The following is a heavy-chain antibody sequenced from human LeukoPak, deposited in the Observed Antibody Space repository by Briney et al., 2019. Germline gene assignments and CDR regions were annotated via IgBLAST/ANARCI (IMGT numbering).Heavy chain of an antibody. Sequence: SVKVSCKASGFTFTSSAMQWVRQARGQRLEWIGWIVVGSGNTNYAQKFQERVTITRDMSTSTAYMELSSLRSEDTAVYYCAAKIGYCSSTSCYVGGMDDAFDIWGQGTTVTVSS. CDR3: AAKIGYCSSTSCYVGGMDDAFDI. V-gene: IGHV1-58*02. J-gene: IGHJ3*02. CDR2: IVVGSGNT. D-gene: IGHD2-2*01. CDR1: GFTFTSSA.